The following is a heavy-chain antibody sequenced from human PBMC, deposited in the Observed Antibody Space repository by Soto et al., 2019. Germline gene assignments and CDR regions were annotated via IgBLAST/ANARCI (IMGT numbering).Heavy chain of an antibody. J-gene: IGHJ6*02. CDR1: GGTFSSYA. V-gene: IGHV1-69*13. CDR3: ASSHPDMVVAAMIYYYYYCMDV. CDR2: IIPIFGTA. D-gene: IGHD2-15*01. Sequence: GASVKVSCKASGGTFSSYAISWVRQAPGQGLEWMGGIIPIFGTANYAQKFQGRVTITADESTSTAYMELSSLRSEDTAVYYCASSHPDMVVAAMIYYYYYCMDVWGQGTTVTVSS.